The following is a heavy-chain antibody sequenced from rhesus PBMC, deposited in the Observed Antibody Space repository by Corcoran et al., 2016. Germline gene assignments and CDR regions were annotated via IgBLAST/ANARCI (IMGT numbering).Heavy chain of an antibody. J-gene: IGHJ5-2*02. Sequence: QVQLVQSGAEVKKPGASVTLSCKASGYTFTSYSLNWVRQAPGQGLEWMGWSTPSNGNTGYEQKFQGRVTMTRDTSTSTAYMELSSLRSEDTAVYYCARRGSLDVWGRGVLVTVSS. CDR3: ARRGSLDV. CDR1: GYTFTSYS. CDR2: STPSNGNT. V-gene: IGHV1-200*01.